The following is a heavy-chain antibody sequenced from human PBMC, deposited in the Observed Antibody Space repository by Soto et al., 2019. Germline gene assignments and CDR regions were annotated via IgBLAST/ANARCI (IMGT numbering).Heavy chain of an antibody. CDR3: ARDSGDWGPGYFDY. J-gene: IGHJ4*02. V-gene: IGHV3-48*02. D-gene: IGHD3-16*01. CDR1: GFTFSSYS. Sequence: GGSLRLSCAASGFTFSSYSMNWVRQAPGKGLEWVSYISSSSSTIYYADSVKGRFTISRDNAKNPLYLQMNSLRDEDTAVYYCARDSGDWGPGYFDYWGQGTLVTVSS. CDR2: ISSSSSTI.